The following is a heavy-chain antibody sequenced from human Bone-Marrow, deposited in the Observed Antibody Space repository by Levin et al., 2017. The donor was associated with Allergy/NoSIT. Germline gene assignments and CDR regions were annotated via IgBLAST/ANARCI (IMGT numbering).Heavy chain of an antibody. J-gene: IGHJ5*02. CDR3: ARDRSSTFGVELGS. V-gene: IGHV3-30*03. CDR1: GFRFSDYG. Sequence: PGGSLRLSCAVGGFRFSDYGMDWVRQVPGKGLEWVALISNDGRNKYYAESVKGRFSISRDNFDNTLYLQMNNLRIEDTAVYFCARDRSSTFGVELGSWGQGTLVTVSS. D-gene: IGHD3-3*01. CDR2: ISNDGRNK.